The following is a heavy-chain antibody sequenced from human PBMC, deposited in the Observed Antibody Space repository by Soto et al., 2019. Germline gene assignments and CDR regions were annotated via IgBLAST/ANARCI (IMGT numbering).Heavy chain of an antibody. CDR3: ARLVYDTRLNYMYFDF. CDR2: ICHDGTA. CDR1: GVSLTSGNW. V-gene: IGHV4-4*02. J-gene: IGHJ4*02. Sequence: ASETLSLTCAVSGVSLTSGNWWTWVRQSPQRGLEYIGEICHDGTANYYPSFERRVAMSVDTSRNQFSLKLTSVTAADTAVYFCARLVYDTRLNYMYFDFWGPGTLVTVSS. D-gene: IGHD3-10*01.